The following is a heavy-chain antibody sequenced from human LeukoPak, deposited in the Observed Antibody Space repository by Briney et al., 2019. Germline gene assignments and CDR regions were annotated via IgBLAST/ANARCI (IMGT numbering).Heavy chain of an antibody. D-gene: IGHD2-15*01. V-gene: IGHV3-66*01. J-gene: IGHJ5*02. CDR1: GFTVSSND. CDR3: ARDNAPRGYCSGGSCYPIQAA. Sequence: PGGSLRLSCAASGFTVSSNDMSWVRQAPGKGLEWVSVIYSGGSTYYADSVKGRFTMSRDNSKNTLYLQMNSLRAEDTAVYYCARDNAPRGYCSGGSCYPIQAAWGQGTLVTVSS. CDR2: IYSGGST.